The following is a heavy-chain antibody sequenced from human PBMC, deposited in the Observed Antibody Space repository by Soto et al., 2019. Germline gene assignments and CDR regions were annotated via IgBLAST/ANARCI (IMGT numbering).Heavy chain of an antibody. CDR3: ARDREALRYFDWFNLESHPVYFFDY. V-gene: IGHV3-7*01. Sequence: GGSLRLSCAASGFTFSSYWMSWVRQAPGKGLEWVANIKQDGSEKYYVDSVKGRFTISRDNTKNSLYLQMNSLRAEDTAVYHCARDREALRYFDWFNLESHPVYFFDYWGQGTLVTVSS. J-gene: IGHJ4*02. D-gene: IGHD3-9*01. CDR1: GFTFSSYW. CDR2: IKQDGSEK.